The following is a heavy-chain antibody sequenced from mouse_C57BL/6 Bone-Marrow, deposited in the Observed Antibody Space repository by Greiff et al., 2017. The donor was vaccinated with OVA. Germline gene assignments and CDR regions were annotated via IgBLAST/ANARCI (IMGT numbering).Heavy chain of an antibody. V-gene: IGHV1-81*01. J-gene: IGHJ4*01. CDR3: ARRGDYGNYQGRDY. CDR1: GYTFTSYG. Sequence: VQLQQSGAELARPGASVKLSCKASGYTFTSYGISWVKQRTGQGLEWIGEIYPRSGNTYYNEKFKGKATLTADKSSSTAYMELRSLTSEDSAVYFCARRGDYGNYQGRDYWGQGTSVTVSS. CDR2: IYPRSGNT. D-gene: IGHD2-1*01.